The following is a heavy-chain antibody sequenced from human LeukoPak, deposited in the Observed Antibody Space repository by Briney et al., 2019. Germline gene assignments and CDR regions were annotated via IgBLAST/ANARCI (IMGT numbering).Heavy chain of an antibody. CDR3: AKFRRCDGDCYQWFDG. CDR1: GFTFSSYA. D-gene: IGHD2-21*02. J-gene: IGHJ4*02. V-gene: IGHV3-23*01. CDR2: ISGSGGNT. Sequence: GGSLRLSCAASGFTFSSYAMSWVRQARGKGLEWVSGISGSGGNTYYADSVKGRFTISRDNSKNTLYLQMNSLRAEDTAVYYCAKFRRCDGDCYQWFDGWGQGTLVTVSS.